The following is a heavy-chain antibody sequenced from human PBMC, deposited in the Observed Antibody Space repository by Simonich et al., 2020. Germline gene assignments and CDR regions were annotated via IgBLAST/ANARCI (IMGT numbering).Heavy chain of an antibody. CDR2: INHSGST. Sequence: QVQLQQWGAGLLKPSETLSLTCAVYGGSFSGYYWSWIRQPPGKGLEWSGEINHSGSTNYNPSLKSRVTISVDTSKNQFSLKLSSVTAADTAVYYCAREGFSGSYYDYWGQGTLVTVSS. CDR3: AREGFSGSYYDY. CDR1: GGSFSGYY. D-gene: IGHD1-26*01. J-gene: IGHJ4*02. V-gene: IGHV4-34*01.